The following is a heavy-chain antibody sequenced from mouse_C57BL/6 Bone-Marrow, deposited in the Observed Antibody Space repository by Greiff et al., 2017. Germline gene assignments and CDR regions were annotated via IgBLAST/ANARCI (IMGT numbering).Heavy chain of an antibody. J-gene: IGHJ2*01. CDR3: ARDDYDYYFDY. CDR1: GYTFTSYW. Sequence: QVQLKQPGAELVKPGASVKLSCKASGYTFTSYWMQWVKQRPGQGLEWIGEIDPSDSYTNYNQKFKGKATLTVDPSSSTAYMQLSSLTSEDSAVYYCARDDYDYYFDYWGQGTTLTVSS. D-gene: IGHD2-4*01. CDR2: IDPSDSYT. V-gene: IGHV1-50*01.